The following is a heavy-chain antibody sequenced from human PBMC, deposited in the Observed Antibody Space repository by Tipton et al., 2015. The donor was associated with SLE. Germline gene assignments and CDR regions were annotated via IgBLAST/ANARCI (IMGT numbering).Heavy chain of an antibody. CDR1: GFTFSSYA. CDR3: ARDVVGATEGLDY. V-gene: IGHV3-30*04. D-gene: IGHD1-26*01. Sequence: SLRLSCAASGFTFSSYAMHRVRQSPGKGLEWVAVISHDGSNQYYADSVKGRFTISRDNSKNTLYLQMHSLRPEDTAVYYCARDVVGATEGLDYWGQGTLVTVSS. J-gene: IGHJ4*02. CDR2: ISHDGSNQ.